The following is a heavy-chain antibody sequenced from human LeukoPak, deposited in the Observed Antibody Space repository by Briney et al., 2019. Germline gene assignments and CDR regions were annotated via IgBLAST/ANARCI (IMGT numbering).Heavy chain of an antibody. CDR1: GFSCDYG. D-gene: IGHD6-13*01. CDR2: ITYDGSNK. V-gene: IGHV3-30*18. J-gene: IGHJ6*02. CDR3: AKDRRSSSWGAAYGMDV. Sequence: GGSLRLSCGASGFSCDYGMHWVRQAPGKGLEWVAVITYDGSNKYYADSVKGRFTISRDNSKNTLYLQMNSLRAEDTAVYYCAKDRRSSSWGAAYGMDVWGQGTTVTVSS.